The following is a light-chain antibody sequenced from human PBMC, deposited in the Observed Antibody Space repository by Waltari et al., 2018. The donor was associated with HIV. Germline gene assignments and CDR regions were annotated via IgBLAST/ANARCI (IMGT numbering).Light chain of an antibody. CDR3: QHYYSTPWR. V-gene: IGKV4-1*01. J-gene: IGKJ1*01. CDR2: WAS. CDR1: QSLLYTDNNKNY. Sequence: DIVLTQSPDSLAVSLGERAPINCRSSQSLLYTDNNKNYLTWYQQKPARPPKLLIYWASTRASGVPARFSGSESGREFSLTISSLQAEDVAVYYCQHYYSTPWRFGQGTKVEI.